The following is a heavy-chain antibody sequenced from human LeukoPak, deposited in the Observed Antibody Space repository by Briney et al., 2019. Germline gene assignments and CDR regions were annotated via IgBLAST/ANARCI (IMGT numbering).Heavy chain of an antibody. J-gene: IGHJ3*02. CDR1: GYTFTSYG. V-gene: IGHV1-18*01. CDR3: AREGWHSSSWPDAFDI. CDR2: ISAYNGNT. Sequence: ASVKVSCKASGYTFTSYGISWVRQAPGQGLEWMGWISAYNGNTNYAQKLQGRVTMTTDTSTSTAYMELRSLRSDDTAVYYCAREGWHSSSWPDAFDIWGQGTMVTVSS. D-gene: IGHD6-13*01.